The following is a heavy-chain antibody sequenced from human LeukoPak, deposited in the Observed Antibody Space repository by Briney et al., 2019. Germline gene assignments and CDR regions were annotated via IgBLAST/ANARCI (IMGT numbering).Heavy chain of an antibody. J-gene: IGHJ4*02. CDR1: GFSVSNTY. CDR2: IYSGGNT. Sequence: GGSLRLSCAASGFSVSNTYMSWVRQAPGKGLEWVSIIYSGGNTYYADSVKGRFTISRDNSKNPLYLQMNRLSPEDTAVYYCARGTVTAPDYWGQGTLVTVSP. V-gene: IGHV3-53*01. CDR3: ARGTVTAPDY. D-gene: IGHD2-21*02.